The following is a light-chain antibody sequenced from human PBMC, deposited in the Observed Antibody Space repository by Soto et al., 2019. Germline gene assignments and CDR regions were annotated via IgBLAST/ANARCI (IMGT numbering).Light chain of an antibody. CDR2: SNN. CDR3: AAWDDNLNGL. V-gene: IGLV1-44*01. Sequence: QSVLTQPPSASGTPGQRVTISCSGSSSNIGTNSVNWYQQLPGTAHKLLIYSNNQRPSGVPDRFSGSKSGTSASLAISGLQSEDEADYYCAAWDDNLNGLFGGGTKLTVL. CDR1: SSNIGTNS. J-gene: IGLJ2*01.